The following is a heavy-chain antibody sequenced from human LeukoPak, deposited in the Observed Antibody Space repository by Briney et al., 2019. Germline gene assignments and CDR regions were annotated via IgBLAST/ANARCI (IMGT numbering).Heavy chain of an antibody. CDR2: IFYSGST. J-gene: IGHJ4*02. D-gene: IGHD6-13*01. CDR3: ARDVVAAAGTWDC. V-gene: IGHV4-39*02. CDR1: GGSISSSSYY. Sequence: SETLSLTCTVSGGSISSSSYYWGWIRQPPGKGLEWIGTIFYSGSTYYNPSLKSRVTISVDTSKNQFSLQLSSVTAADTAVYYCARDVVAAAGTWDCWGQGTLVTVSS.